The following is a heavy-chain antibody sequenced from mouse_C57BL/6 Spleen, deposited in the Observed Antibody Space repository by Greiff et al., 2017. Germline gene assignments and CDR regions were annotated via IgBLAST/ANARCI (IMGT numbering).Heavy chain of an antibody. J-gene: IGHJ2*01. D-gene: IGHD2-1*01. Sequence: VQLQQSGAELVKPGASVKISCKASGYAFSSYWMNWVKQRPGKGLAWIGQIYPGDGDTNYNGKFKGKATLTADKSSSTAYMQLSSLTSEDSAVYFCARGGYGNSDYWGQGTTLTVAS. CDR3: ARGGYGNSDY. CDR2: IYPGDGDT. CDR1: GYAFSSYW. V-gene: IGHV1-80*01.